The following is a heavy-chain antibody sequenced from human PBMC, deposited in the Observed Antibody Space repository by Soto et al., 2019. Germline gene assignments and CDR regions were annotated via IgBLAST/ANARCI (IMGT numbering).Heavy chain of an antibody. Sequence: GGSLRLSCAASGFTFSSYAMHWVRQAPGKGLEWVAVISYDGSNKYYADSVKGRFTISRDNSKNTLYLQMNSLRAEDTAVYYCARVVGGAAAAGSFDYWGQGTPVTVSS. D-gene: IGHD6-13*01. CDR1: GFTFSSYA. CDR3: ARVVGGAAAAGSFDY. J-gene: IGHJ4*02. V-gene: IGHV3-30-3*01. CDR2: ISYDGSNK.